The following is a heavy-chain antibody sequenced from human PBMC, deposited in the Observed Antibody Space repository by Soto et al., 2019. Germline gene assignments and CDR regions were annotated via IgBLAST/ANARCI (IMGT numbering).Heavy chain of an antibody. CDR1: GGSISSNIYY. Sequence: SETLSLTCTVSGGSISSNIYYWGWIRQPPGKGLEWIGYISYSGSTDYNPSLKSRVTISFDASKNQISLQVRSATAADAAVYYCARDLKEYCSDGKCNWFDPWGQGTLVTVSS. D-gene: IGHD2-15*01. J-gene: IGHJ5*02. CDR3: ARDLKEYCSDGKCNWFDP. V-gene: IGHV4-39*07. CDR2: ISYSGST.